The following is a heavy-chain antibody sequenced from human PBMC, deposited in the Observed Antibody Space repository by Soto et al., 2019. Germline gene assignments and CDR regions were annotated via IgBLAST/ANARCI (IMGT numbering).Heavy chain of an antibody. CDR1: GYTFRTHA. Sequence: ASVKVSCKAFGYTFRTHAIHWVRQAPGQSLEWMGWITAGSGDTKYSENFQGRVTITRDTAANTAYMELSSLTSADTATYYCAREYSSGFYWGQGTLVTVSS. CDR2: ITAGSGDT. CDR3: AREYSSGFY. J-gene: IGHJ4*02. V-gene: IGHV1-3*01. D-gene: IGHD3-22*01.